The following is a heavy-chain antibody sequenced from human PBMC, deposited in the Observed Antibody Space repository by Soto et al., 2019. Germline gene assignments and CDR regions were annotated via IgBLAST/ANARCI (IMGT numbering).Heavy chain of an antibody. J-gene: IGHJ3*02. CDR2: IDPSDSYT. CDR1: GYSFSSYW. CDR3: ARQAILGVIIIAFDI. D-gene: IGHD3-3*01. Sequence: GESLKISCKGSGYSFSSYWITWVRQMPGKGLEWMGRIDPSDSYTNYSPSFQGHVTISADKSISTAYLQWSSLKASDTAMYYCARQAILGVIIIAFDIWGQGTMVTVSS. V-gene: IGHV5-10-1*01.